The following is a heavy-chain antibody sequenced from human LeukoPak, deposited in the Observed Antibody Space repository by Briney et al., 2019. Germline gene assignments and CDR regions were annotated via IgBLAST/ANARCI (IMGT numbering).Heavy chain of an antibody. J-gene: IGHJ6*03. CDR2: IYPGDSDT. V-gene: IGHV5-51*01. CDR3: ARHVYDYSNYYYCCMDV. D-gene: IGHD4-11*01. Sequence: AGESLQISCQGSGSSFTSYWIGWVRQMPGKGLGWMGIIYPGDSDTRYSPSFQGQVTISADKSISTAYLQWGSLKASETAMYYCARHVYDYSNYYYCCMDVWGKGTTVTVSS. CDR1: GSSFTSYW.